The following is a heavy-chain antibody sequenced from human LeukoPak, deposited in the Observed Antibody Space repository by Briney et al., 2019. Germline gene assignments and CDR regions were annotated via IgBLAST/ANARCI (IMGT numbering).Heavy chain of an antibody. J-gene: IGHJ4*02. CDR1: GSTFTNSW. Sequence: GESLKISCQGSGSTFTNSWSSWVRQLPGKGLEWMGIIYPGDSDTRYSPSFQGQVTISTDKSISTAYLQWSSLKASDTAMYLCARHAASSGWSNFDYWGQGTLVTVSS. CDR3: ARHAASSGWSNFDY. CDR2: IYPGDSDT. V-gene: IGHV5-51*01. D-gene: IGHD6-19*01.